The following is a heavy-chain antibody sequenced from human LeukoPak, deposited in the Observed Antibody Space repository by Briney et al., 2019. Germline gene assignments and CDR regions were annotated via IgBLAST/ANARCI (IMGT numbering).Heavy chain of an antibody. CDR2: IYSGGST. J-gene: IGHJ6*02. CDR1: GFTVSSNY. V-gene: IGHV3-66*01. D-gene: IGHD4-17*01. CDR3: ARELATVTNRYYYYYYGMGV. Sequence: PGGSLRLSCAASGFTVSSNYMSWVRQAPGKGLEWVSVIYSGGSTYYADSVKGRFTISRDNSKNTLYLQMNSLRAEDTAVYYCARELATVTNRYYYYYYGMGVWGQGTTVTVSS.